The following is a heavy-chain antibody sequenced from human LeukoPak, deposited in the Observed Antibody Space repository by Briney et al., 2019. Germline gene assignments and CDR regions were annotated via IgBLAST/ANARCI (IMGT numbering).Heavy chain of an antibody. D-gene: IGHD4-17*01. J-gene: IGHJ3*02. CDR3: ARRYGDYIDAFDI. V-gene: IGHV3-23*01. Sequence: GGSLRLSCVVSGFSFGSEAMSWVRQAPGRGLEWVSSISPGGGTTYYADSVKGRFTISRDNAKNSLYLQMNSLRAEDTAVYYCARRYGDYIDAFDIWGQGTMVTVSS. CDR2: ISPGGGTT. CDR1: GFSFGSEA.